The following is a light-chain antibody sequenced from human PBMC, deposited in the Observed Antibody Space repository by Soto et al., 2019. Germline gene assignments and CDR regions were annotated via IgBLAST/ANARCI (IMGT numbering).Light chain of an antibody. J-gene: IGKJ1*01. CDR2: AAS. CDR3: QQYGSSRWT. V-gene: IGKV3-20*01. CDR1: QSVSSTY. Sequence: PGERATLSCRASQSVSSTYLAWYQQKPGQAPRPLISAASSRATGTPDRFSGSGSGTDFTLTISRLEPEDFAVYYCQQYGSSRWTFGKGTKV.